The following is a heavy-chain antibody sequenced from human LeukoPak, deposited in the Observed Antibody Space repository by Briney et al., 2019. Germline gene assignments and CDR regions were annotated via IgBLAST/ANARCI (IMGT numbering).Heavy chain of an antibody. V-gene: IGHV3-30*18. CDR2: ISYDGSNK. CDR3: AKVITVVTPLGAFDI. CDR1: GFTFSSYG. Sequence: AGGSLRLSCAASGFTFSSYGMHWVRQAPGKGLEWVAVISYDGSNKYYADSVKGRFTISRDNSKNTLYLQINSLRAEDTAVYYCAKVITVVTPLGAFDIWGQGTMVTVSS. D-gene: IGHD4-23*01. J-gene: IGHJ3*02.